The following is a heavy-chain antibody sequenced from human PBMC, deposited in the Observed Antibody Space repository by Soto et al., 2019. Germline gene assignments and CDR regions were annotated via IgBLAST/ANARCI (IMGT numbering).Heavy chain of an antibody. CDR1: GVSVSGSSC. CDR3: ARAPIIGATFFDY. CDR2: IFYNGTT. V-gene: IGHV4-61*01. Sequence: SETLSLTCTVSGVSVSGSSCWTWIRQAPGKGLEWIGCIFYNGTTNYNPSLRSPVTISVDTSKNQFSLKVTSVTAADTAVYYCARAPIIGATFFDYWGQGSLVTVSS. D-gene: IGHD1-26*01. J-gene: IGHJ4*02.